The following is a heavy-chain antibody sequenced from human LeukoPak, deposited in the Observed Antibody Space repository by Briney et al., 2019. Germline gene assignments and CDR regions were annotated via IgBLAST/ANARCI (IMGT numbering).Heavy chain of an antibody. J-gene: IGHJ6*02. CDR1: GGSFSGYY. D-gene: IGHD6-13*01. Sequence: SETLSLTCAVYGGSFSGYYWSWIRQPPGRGLEWIGYIYYRGDTDYNPSLKSRVSISVDTSKTHFSLKLTSVTAADTAVYYCARTGYCSSKYCDYYGMDVWGQGTTVIVSS. CDR2: IYYRGDT. V-gene: IGHV4-59*01. CDR3: ARTGYCSSKYCDYYGMDV.